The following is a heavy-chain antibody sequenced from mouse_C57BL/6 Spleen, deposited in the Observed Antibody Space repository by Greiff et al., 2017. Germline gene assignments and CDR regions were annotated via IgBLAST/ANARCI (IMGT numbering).Heavy chain of an antibody. Sequence: QVQLKQSGAELVKPGASVKISCKASGYAFSSYWLNWVKRRPGKGLVGCGRIYPGDGDTNYNGKVKGKATLTADKDSSTAYMLLRRLSAEDSAVYFCARANYDPVYYAMDYWGQGTSVTVSS. CDR3: ARANYDPVYYAMDY. CDR1: GYAFSSYW. D-gene: IGHD2-4*01. J-gene: IGHJ4*01. CDR2: IYPGDGDT. V-gene: IGHV1-80*01.